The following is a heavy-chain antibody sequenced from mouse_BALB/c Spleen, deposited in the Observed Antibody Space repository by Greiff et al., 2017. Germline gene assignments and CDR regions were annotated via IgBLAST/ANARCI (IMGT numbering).Heavy chain of an antibody. CDR2: ISNLAYSI. V-gene: IGHV5-15*02. CDR1: GFTFSDYG. J-gene: IGHJ2*01. Sequence: EVKLMESGGGLVQPGGSRKLSCAASGFTFSDYGMAWVRQAPGKGPEWVAFISNLAYSIYYADTVTGRFTISRENAKNTLYLEMSSLRSEDTAMYYCAREGIHYYGSFDYWGQGTTLTVSS. CDR3: AREGIHYYGSFDY. D-gene: IGHD1-2*01.